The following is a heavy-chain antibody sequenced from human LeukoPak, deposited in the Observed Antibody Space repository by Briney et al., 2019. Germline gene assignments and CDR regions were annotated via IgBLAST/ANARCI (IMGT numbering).Heavy chain of an antibody. CDR2: INWHGDST. J-gene: IGHJ4*02. V-gene: IGHV3-20*04. Sequence: GGSLRLSCAASGFTFDDYGMSWVRQAPGKGLEWVSGINWHGDSTGYADSVKGRFTISRDNAKNSLYLQMNSLRAEDTALYYCARDPPDFFPRGADTEDWGQGTLVTVSS. CDR3: ARDPPDFFPRGADTED. D-gene: IGHD3-3*01. CDR1: GFTFDDYG.